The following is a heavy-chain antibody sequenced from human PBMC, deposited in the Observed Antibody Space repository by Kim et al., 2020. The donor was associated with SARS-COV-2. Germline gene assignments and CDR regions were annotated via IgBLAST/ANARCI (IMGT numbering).Heavy chain of an antibody. CDR1: GGSISSSSYY. J-gene: IGHJ5*02. D-gene: IGHD5-18*01. V-gene: IGHV4-39*01. Sequence: SETPSLTCTVSGGSISSSSYYWGWIRQPPGKGLEWIGSIYYSGSTYYNPSLKSRVTISVDTSKNQFSLKLSSVTAADTAVYYCARRSEYTWFDPCVQGT. CDR2: IYYSGST. CDR3: ARRSEYTWFDP.